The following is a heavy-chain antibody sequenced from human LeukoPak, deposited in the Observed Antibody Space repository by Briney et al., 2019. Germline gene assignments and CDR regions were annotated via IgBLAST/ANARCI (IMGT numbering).Heavy chain of an antibody. CDR1: GGSISSSSYY. D-gene: IGHD6-13*01. CDR3: ARDTRGIAAAGTRD. Sequence: SETLSLTCTVSGGSISSSSYYWGWIRQPPGKGLEWIGSIYYSGSTYYNPSLKSRVTISADTSKNQFSLKLSSVTAADTAVYYCARDTRGIAAAGTRDWGQGTLVTVSS. CDR2: IYYSGST. J-gene: IGHJ4*02. V-gene: IGHV4-39*07.